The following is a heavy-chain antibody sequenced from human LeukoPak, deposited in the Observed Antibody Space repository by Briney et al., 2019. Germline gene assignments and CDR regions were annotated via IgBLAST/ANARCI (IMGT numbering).Heavy chain of an antibody. Sequence: GGSLRLSCAASGFTFSNHYMQWVRQAPGKGLEWVANIRQDGRDKYYVDSVKGRFIISRDNSKNTLYLQMNSLRAEDTAVYYCARDRSSSHERWFDPWGQGALVTVSS. J-gene: IGHJ5*02. V-gene: IGHV3-7*01. CDR3: ARDRSSSHERWFDP. CDR1: GFTFSNHY. D-gene: IGHD6-13*01. CDR2: IRQDGRDK.